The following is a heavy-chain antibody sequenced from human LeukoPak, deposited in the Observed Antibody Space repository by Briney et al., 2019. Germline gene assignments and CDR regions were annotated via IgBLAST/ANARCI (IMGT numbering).Heavy chain of an antibody. Sequence: PSQTLSLTCTVSGCSISSGGYYLSWIRQHPGKGLEWIGYIHYSGSTYYNPSLKSRVTMSVDTSKSQFSLKLSSVTAADTAVYYCARDEGYYFDYWGQGTLVTVSS. CDR1: GCSISSGGYY. CDR3: ARDEGYYFDY. J-gene: IGHJ4*02. V-gene: IGHV4-31*03. CDR2: IHYSGST.